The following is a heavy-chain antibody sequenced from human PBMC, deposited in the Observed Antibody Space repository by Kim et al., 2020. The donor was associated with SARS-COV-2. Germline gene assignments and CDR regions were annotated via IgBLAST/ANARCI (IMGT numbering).Heavy chain of an antibody. J-gene: IGHJ4*02. V-gene: IGHV3-23*01. Sequence: KCRFTISRDNSKNTLYLQMNSLRAEDTAVYYCAKDGVTMVRGVITYYFDYWGQGTLVTVSS. CDR3: AKDGVTMVRGVITYYFDY. D-gene: IGHD3-10*01.